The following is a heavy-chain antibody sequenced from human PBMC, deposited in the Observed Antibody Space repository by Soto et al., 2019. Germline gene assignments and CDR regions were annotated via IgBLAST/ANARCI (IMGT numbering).Heavy chain of an antibody. Sequence: GGSLRLSCAASGFTFSSYAMSWVRQAPGKGLEWVSAISGSGGSTYYADSVKGRFTISRDNSKNTLYLQMNSLRAEDTAVYYCAKDQLLWFGELLPNTYFDYWGQGTLVTVSS. J-gene: IGHJ4*02. D-gene: IGHD3-10*01. V-gene: IGHV3-23*01. CDR3: AKDQLLWFGELLPNTYFDY. CDR1: GFTFSSYA. CDR2: ISGSGGST.